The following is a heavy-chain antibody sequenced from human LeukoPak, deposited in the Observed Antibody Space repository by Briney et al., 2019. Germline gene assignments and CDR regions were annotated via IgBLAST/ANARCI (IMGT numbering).Heavy chain of an antibody. CDR2: IIPILGIA. V-gene: IGHV1-69*04. Sequence: GSSVTVSCKASGGTFSSYAISWVRQAPGQGLEWMGRIIPILGIANYAQKFQGRVTITADKSTSTAYMELSSLRSEDTAVYYGARDQDGFDIWGQGTMVTVSS. CDR3: ARDQDGFDI. CDR1: GGTFSSYA. J-gene: IGHJ3*02.